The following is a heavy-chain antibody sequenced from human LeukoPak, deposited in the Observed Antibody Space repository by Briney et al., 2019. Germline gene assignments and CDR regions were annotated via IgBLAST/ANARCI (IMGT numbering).Heavy chain of an antibody. J-gene: IGHJ4*02. CDR3: ARVGGIAAAFDY. V-gene: IGHV1-8*01. Sequence: ASVKVSCKASGYTFTSYDINWVRQATGQGLEWMGWMNPNSGNTGYAQKFQGRVTMTRNTSISTAYMELSSLRSEDTAVYCCARVGGIAAAFDYWGQGTLVTVSS. CDR2: MNPNSGNT. CDR1: GYTFTSYD. D-gene: IGHD6-13*01.